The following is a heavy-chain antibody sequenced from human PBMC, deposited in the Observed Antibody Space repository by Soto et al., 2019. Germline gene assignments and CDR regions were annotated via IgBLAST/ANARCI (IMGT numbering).Heavy chain of an antibody. Sequence: GESLKISCKDSGYSFTSNWIAWVRQMPGKGLEWMGVIYSGDSDTRYSPSFQGQVTLPVDKSINTAYLQWRSLKASDTAMYYCARHNHGFDYWGQGTLVTVSS. J-gene: IGHJ4*02. V-gene: IGHV5-51*01. CDR2: IYSGDSDT. CDR3: ARHNHGFDY. CDR1: GYSFTSNW.